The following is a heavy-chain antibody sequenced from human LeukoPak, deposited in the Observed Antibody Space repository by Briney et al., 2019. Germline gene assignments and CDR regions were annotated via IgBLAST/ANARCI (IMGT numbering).Heavy chain of an antibody. Sequence: NPSQTLSPTCTVSGDSISSGGYYWSWIRQHPGKGLEWVGYIYFSGATFYNPSLKSRITISLDTSKQRFSLELKSLTAADTAVYYCAREKSVEIGFSYVRYWGPGTLVTVSS. V-gene: IGHV4-31*03. CDR1: GDSISSGGYY. J-gene: IGHJ4*02. CDR3: AREKSVEIGFSYVRY. D-gene: IGHD3-10*02. CDR2: IYFSGAT.